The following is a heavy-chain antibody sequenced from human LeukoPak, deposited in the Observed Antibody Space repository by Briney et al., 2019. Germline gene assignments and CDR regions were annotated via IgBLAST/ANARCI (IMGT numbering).Heavy chain of an antibody. D-gene: IGHD6-13*01. CDR3: ASQREQQLVSHYYYYMDV. CDR1: GYSFTSYW. J-gene: IGHJ6*03. V-gene: IGHV5-51*01. CDR2: IYPGDSDT. Sequence: GESLKISCKGSGYSFTSYWIGWVRQMPGKGQEWMGIIYPGDSDTRYSPSFQGQVTISADKSISTAYLQWSSLKASDTAMYYCASQREQQLVSHYYYYMDVWGKGTTVTVSS.